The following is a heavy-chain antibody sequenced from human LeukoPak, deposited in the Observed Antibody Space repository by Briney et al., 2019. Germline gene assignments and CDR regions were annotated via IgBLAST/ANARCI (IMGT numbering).Heavy chain of an antibody. D-gene: IGHD6-19*01. Sequence: PSETLSLTCAVYGGSFSGYYWSWIRQPPGKGLEWIGEINHSGSTNYNPSLKSRVTISVDTSKNQFSLKLSSVTAADTAVYYCARDGIAVAGTLLYWYFDLWGRGTLVTVSS. V-gene: IGHV4-34*01. CDR2: INHSGST. J-gene: IGHJ2*01. CDR3: ARDGIAVAGTLLYWYFDL. CDR1: GGSFSGYY.